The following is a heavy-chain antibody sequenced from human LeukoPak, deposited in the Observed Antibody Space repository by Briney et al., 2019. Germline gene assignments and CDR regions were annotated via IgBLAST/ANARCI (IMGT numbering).Heavy chain of an antibody. J-gene: IGHJ4*02. V-gene: IGHV3-48*02. CDR1: GFTFSDYS. CDR2: ISSSSFTI. Sequence: PGGSLRLSCAASGFTFSDYSMSWVRQAPGKGLEWVSYISSSSFTIYYADSVKGRFTISRDNAKKSLYLQMNSLRDEGTAVYYCARRGYFDSSGYSLDYWGQGTLVTVSS. CDR3: ARRGYFDSSGYSLDY. D-gene: IGHD3-22*01.